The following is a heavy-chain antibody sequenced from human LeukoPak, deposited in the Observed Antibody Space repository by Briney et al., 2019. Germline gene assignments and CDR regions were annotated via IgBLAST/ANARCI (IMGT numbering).Heavy chain of an antibody. CDR3: ARGISSGWYKYYFDY. J-gene: IGHJ4*02. V-gene: IGHV7-4-1*02. Sequence: GASVKVSCKASGYTFTSYAMNWVRQAPGQGLEWMGWINTNTGNPTYAQGFTGRFVFSLDTSVSTAYLQISSLKAEDTAVYYCARGISSGWYKYYFDYWGQGTLVTVSS. CDR1: GYTFTSYA. D-gene: IGHD6-19*01. CDR2: INTNTGNP.